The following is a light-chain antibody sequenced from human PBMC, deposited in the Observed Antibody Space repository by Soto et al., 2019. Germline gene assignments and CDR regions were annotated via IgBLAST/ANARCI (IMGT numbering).Light chain of an antibody. CDR3: SSFTSRFTFV. Sequence: QSALTQPASVSGSPGQSIAISCTGTRSDVGAYNYVSWYQQHPGKAPKLMISEVTNRPSGVSDRLSGSKSGNTASLTISGLQDEDEADYYCSSFTSRFTFVFGTGTKLTVL. J-gene: IGLJ1*01. V-gene: IGLV2-14*01. CDR1: RSDVGAYNY. CDR2: EVT.